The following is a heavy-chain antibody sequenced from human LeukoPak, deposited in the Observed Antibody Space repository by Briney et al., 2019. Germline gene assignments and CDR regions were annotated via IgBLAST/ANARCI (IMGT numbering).Heavy chain of an antibody. CDR2: IYYSGST. CDR3: ARVVSSGWYGINSRFDP. J-gene: IGHJ5*02. Sequence: SETLSLTCTVSGGSISSGGYYWSWIRQPPGKGLEWIGYIYYSGSTYYNPSLKSRVTILVDTSKKQFFLKLSSVTAADTAVYYCARVVSSGWYGINSRFDPWGQGTLVTVSS. CDR1: GGSISSGGYY. V-gene: IGHV4-31*03. D-gene: IGHD6-13*01.